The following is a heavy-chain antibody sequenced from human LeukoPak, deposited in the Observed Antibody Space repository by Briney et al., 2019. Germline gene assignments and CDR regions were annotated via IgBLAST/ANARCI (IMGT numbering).Heavy chain of an antibody. J-gene: IGHJ4*02. CDR2: ISYDGSNK. CDR1: GFTFSSYA. V-gene: IGHV3-30-3*01. CDR3: ARDRSSVYYDSSGLN. D-gene: IGHD3-22*01. Sequence: GRSLRLSCAASGFTFSSYAMHWVRQAPGKGLEWVAVISYDGSNKYYADSVKGRFTISRDNSKNTLYLQMNSLRAEDTAVYYCARDRSSVYYDSSGLNWGQGALVTVSS.